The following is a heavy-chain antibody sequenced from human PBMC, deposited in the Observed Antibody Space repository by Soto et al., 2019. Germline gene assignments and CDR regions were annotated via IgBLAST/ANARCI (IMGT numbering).Heavy chain of an antibody. CDR3: ARGPSGDKVHY. CDR1: GGSISSSGYY. V-gene: IGHV4-30-4*08. D-gene: IGHD7-27*01. Sequence: PSETLSLTCTVSGGSISSSGYYWGWIRQPPGKGLEWIGHIFDSGTTYTNPSLRSQVAISLDTSKNHFSLTLSSVTAADTAVYYCARGPSGDKVHYWGQGALVTVSS. J-gene: IGHJ4*02. CDR2: IFDSGTT.